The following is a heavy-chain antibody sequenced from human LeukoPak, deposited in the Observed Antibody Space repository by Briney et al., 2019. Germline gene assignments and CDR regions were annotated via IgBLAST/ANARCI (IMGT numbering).Heavy chain of an antibody. CDR2: ISYDGSNK. CDR1: GFTFSSYA. J-gene: IGHJ4*02. D-gene: IGHD1-14*01. CDR3: AKIRRGGEPWVENDY. Sequence: GGSLRLSCAASGFTFSSYAMHWVRQAPGKGLEWVAVISYDGSNKYYADSVKGRFTISRDNSKNTLYLQMNSLRAEDTAVYYCAKIRRGGEPWVENDYWGQGTLVTVSS. V-gene: IGHV3-30*04.